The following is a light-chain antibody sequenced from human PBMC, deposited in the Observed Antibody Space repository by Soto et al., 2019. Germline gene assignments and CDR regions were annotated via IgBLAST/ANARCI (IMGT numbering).Light chain of an antibody. CDR3: SSYAGRNILV. Sequence: QSALTQPPSASGSPGQSVTISCTGTSSDVGGYDYVSWYQQHPGKAPKLMIFEVSKRPSGVPDRFSGSKSGNTASLTVSGLQAEDEADYYCSSYAGRNILVCGGGTKLTVL. V-gene: IGLV2-8*01. J-gene: IGLJ2*01. CDR1: SSDVGGYDY. CDR2: EVS.